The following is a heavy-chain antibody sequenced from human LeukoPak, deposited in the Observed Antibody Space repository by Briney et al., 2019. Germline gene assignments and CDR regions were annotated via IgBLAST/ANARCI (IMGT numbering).Heavy chain of an antibody. V-gene: IGHV3-48*01. CDR1: GFTFNVYS. CDR3: ARDPSSGWYLKGWFDP. CDR2: ISSSLDSNI. Sequence: GGSLRLSCAASGFTFNVYSTNWVRQAPGKGLEWVSFISSSLDSNIYYADSVKGRFTISRDNAKNSLYLQMNSLRAEDTAVYYCARDPSSGWYLKGWFDPWGQGTLVTVSS. D-gene: IGHD6-19*01. J-gene: IGHJ5*02.